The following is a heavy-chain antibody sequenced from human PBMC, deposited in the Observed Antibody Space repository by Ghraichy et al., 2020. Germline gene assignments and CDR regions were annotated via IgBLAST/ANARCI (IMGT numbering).Heavy chain of an antibody. Sequence: SETLSLTCDVSGYSISSGDYWAWIRQAPGKGLEWFGAIYHTGHTYQNPSLKSRFTISVDTSKNQFYLKVSSVTAADTAVYYCAKDLGWYTFDIWGQGTMVTVSS. D-gene: IGHD6-19*01. CDR2: IYHTGHT. CDR3: AKDLGWYTFDI. CDR1: GYSISSGDY. J-gene: IGHJ3*02. V-gene: IGHV4-38-2*02.